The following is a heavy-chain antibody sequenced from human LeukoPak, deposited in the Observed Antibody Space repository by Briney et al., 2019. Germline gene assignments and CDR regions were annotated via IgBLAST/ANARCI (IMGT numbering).Heavy chain of an antibody. V-gene: IGHV3-21*01. CDR1: GFTFSSYS. CDR2: ISSSSSYI. D-gene: IGHD6-13*01. J-gene: IGHJ4*02. CDR3: AKGKGRQQLVPPFDY. Sequence: GGSLRLSCAASGFTFSSYSMNWVRQAPGKGLEWVSSISSSSSYIYYADSVKGRFTISRDNAKNSLYLQMNSLRAEDTAVYYCAKGKGRQQLVPPFDYWGQGTLVTVSS.